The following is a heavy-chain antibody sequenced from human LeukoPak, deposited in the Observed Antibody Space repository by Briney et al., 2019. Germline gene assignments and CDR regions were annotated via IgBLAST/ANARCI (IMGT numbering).Heavy chain of an antibody. CDR1: GFTFSSYG. CDR2: ISYDGSNK. V-gene: IGHV3-30*18. Sequence: GRSLRLSCAASGFTFSSYGMHWVRQAPGKGLEWVAVISYDGSNKYYADSVKGRFTISRDNSKNTLYLQVNSLRAEDTAVYYCAESGASRVPEIPAAPLDYWGQGTLVTVSS. D-gene: IGHD2-2*01. CDR3: AESGASRVPEIPAAPLDY. J-gene: IGHJ4*02.